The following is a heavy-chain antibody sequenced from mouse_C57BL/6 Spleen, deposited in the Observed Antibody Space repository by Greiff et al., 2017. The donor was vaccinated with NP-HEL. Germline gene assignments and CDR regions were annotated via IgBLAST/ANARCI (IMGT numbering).Heavy chain of an antibody. CDR3: ARRDDPYAMDY. D-gene: IGHD2-14*01. CDR2: IDPSDSYT. Sequence: QVQLQQPGAELVMPGASVKLSCKASGYTFTSYWMHWVKQRPGQGLEWIGEIDPSDSYTNYNQKFKGKATLTVDTSSSTAYMQLSSLTSEDSAVYYCARRDDPYAMDYWGQGTSVTVSS. CDR1: GYTFTSYW. V-gene: IGHV1-69*01. J-gene: IGHJ4*01.